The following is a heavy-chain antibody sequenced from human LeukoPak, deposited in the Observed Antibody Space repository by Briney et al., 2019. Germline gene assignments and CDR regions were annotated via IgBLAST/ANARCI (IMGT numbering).Heavy chain of an antibody. D-gene: IGHD3-22*01. CDR1: GFTVSSNY. CDR2: IKSKTDGGTT. J-gene: IGHJ6*02. Sequence: PGGSLRLSCAASGFTVSSNYMSWVRQAPGKGLEWVGRIKSKTDGGTTDYAAPVKGRFTISRDDSKNTLYLQMNSLKTEDTAVYYCTTQSNYYDPYYYYGMDVWGQGTTVTVSS. CDR3: TTQSNYYDPYYYYGMDV. V-gene: IGHV3-15*01.